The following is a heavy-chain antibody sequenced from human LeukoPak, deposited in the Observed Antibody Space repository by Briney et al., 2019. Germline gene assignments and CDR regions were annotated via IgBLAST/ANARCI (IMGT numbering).Heavy chain of an antibody. D-gene: IGHD2-2*02. CDR2: ISGSGGST. CDR3: AKSYRYQLLYPDY. Sequence: PGGSLRLSCAASGFTFSSYGMHWVRQAPGKGLEWVSAISGSGGSTYYADSVKGRFTISRDNSKNTLYLQMNSLRAEDTAVYYCAKSYRYQLLYPDYWGQGTLVTVSS. CDR1: GFTFSSYG. V-gene: IGHV3-23*01. J-gene: IGHJ4*02.